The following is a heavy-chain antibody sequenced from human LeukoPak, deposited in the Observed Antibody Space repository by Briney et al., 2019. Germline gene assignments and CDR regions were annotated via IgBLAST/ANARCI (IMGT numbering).Heavy chain of an antibody. CDR1: GYTFTSYG. D-gene: IGHD3-10*01. J-gene: IGHJ4*02. CDR3: AREISAYGLGSFDY. Sequence: GASVKVSCKASGYTFTSYGISWVRQAPGQGLEWMGWISAYNGNTNYAQKLQGRVTMTTDTSTSTAYMELRSLRSDDTAVYYCAREISAYGLGSFDYWGQGTLVTVSS. CDR2: ISAYNGNT. V-gene: IGHV1-18*01.